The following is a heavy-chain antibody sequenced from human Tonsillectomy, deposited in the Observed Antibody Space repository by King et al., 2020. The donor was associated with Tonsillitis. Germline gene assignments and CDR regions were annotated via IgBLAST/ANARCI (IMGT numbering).Heavy chain of an antibody. Sequence: VQLQESGPGLVKPSQTLSLTCTVSGGSICSGDYYWNWIRQHPGKGLEWIGSIYYSGSSNYSPSLKGRLTISVDTSKNQFSLKLKSVTAADTAVYYCAGPGPTFDDWGQGTLVTVSS. V-gene: IGHV4-31*03. J-gene: IGHJ4*02. CDR2: IYYSGSS. D-gene: IGHD1-1*01. CDR1: GGSICSGDYY. CDR3: AGPGPTFDD.